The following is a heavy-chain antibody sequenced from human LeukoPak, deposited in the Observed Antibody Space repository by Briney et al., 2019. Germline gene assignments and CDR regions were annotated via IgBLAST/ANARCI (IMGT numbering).Heavy chain of an antibody. CDR1: GFTFSSYW. J-gene: IGHJ4*02. CDR2: IRQDESEK. CDR3: ATDRGWRTSGYYLYHFEY. D-gene: IGHD3-3*01. Sequence: GGSLRLSCAASGFTFSSYWMSWVRQAPGKGLEWVANIRQDESEKYFVGSVKGRFIISRDNAKNSLYLQMSSLRAEDTAVYYCATDRGWRTSGYYLYHFEYWGQGTLVTFSS. V-gene: IGHV3-7*01.